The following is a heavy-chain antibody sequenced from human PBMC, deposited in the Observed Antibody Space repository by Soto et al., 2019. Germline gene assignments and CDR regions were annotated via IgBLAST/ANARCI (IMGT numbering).Heavy chain of an antibody. D-gene: IGHD2-8*01. J-gene: IGHJ4*02. CDR3: AKVHKYCTNGVCYYYYFDY. CDR1: GFTFSSYA. CDR2: ISGSGGST. V-gene: IGHV3-23*01. Sequence: EVQLLESGGGLVQPGGSLRLSCAASGFTFSSYAMSWVRQAPEKGLEWVSAISGSGGSTYYADSVKGRFTISRDNSKNTMYLQMNSLRAEDTAVYYCAKVHKYCTNGVCYYYYFDYWGQGTLVAVSS.